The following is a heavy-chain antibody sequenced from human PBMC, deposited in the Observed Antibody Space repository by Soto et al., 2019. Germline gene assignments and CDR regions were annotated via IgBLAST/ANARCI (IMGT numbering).Heavy chain of an antibody. V-gene: IGHV5-51*01. CDR1: VYSFTSYW. CDR3: ARPLVGATTIFDY. CDR2: IYPGYSDT. J-gene: IGHJ4*02. Sequence: GESLKISCKGSVYSFTSYWIGWVRQMPGKGLELMGIIYPGYSDTRYSPSFQGQVTISADKSISTAYLQWSSLKASDTAMYYCARPLVGATTIFDYWGQGTLVTVSS. D-gene: IGHD1-26*01.